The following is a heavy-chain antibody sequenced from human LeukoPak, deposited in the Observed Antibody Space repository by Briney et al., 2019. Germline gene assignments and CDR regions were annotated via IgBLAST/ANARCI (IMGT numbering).Heavy chain of an antibody. Sequence: GGSLRLSCAGSGFTFSSYWMSWVRQAPGKGLEWVANIKQDGSEKYYVDSVKGRFTISRDNAKNSLYLQMNSLRAEDTAVYYCARDIRFLEWLFDYWGQGTLVTVSS. J-gene: IGHJ4*02. V-gene: IGHV3-7*01. CDR3: ARDIRFLEWLFDY. CDR1: GFTFSSYW. D-gene: IGHD3-3*01. CDR2: IKQDGSEK.